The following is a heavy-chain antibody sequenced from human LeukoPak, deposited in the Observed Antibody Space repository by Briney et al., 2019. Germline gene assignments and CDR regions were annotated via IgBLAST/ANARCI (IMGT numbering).Heavy chain of an antibody. Sequence: PGGSLRLSCAASGFTFSSYAMHWVRQAPGKGLEWVAVISYDGSNKYYADSVKGRFTISRDNSKNTLYLQMNSLRAEDTAVYYCARDRSHGVAIFGVVIGPLDYYGMDVWGQGTTVTVSS. V-gene: IGHV3-30-3*01. J-gene: IGHJ6*02. CDR3: ARDRSHGVAIFGVVIGPLDYYGMDV. CDR1: GFTFSSYA. D-gene: IGHD3-3*01. CDR2: ISYDGSNK.